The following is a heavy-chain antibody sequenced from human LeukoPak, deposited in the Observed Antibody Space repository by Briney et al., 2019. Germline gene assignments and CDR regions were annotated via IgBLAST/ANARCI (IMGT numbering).Heavy chain of an antibody. Sequence: SETLSLTCAVSGGSISSGGYSWSWIRQPPGKGLEWIGYIYHSGSTYYNPSLKSRVTISVDRSKNQFSLKLSSVTAADTAVYYCARDRRSGYGFDYWGQGTLVTVSS. CDR1: GGSISSGGYS. V-gene: IGHV4-30-2*01. CDR3: ARDRRSGYGFDY. J-gene: IGHJ4*02. CDR2: IYHSGST. D-gene: IGHD3-3*01.